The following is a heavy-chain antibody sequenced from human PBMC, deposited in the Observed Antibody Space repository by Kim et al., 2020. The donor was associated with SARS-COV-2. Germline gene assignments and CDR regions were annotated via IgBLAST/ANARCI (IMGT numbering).Heavy chain of an antibody. CDR1: GFTFSSYA. CDR2: ISYDGSNK. D-gene: IGHD3-10*01. V-gene: IGHV3-30*04. Sequence: GGSLRLSCAASGFTFSSYAMHWVRQAPGKGLEWVAVISYDGSNKYYADSVKGRFTISRDNSKNTLYLQMNSLRAEDTAVYYCARGKYYYGSGSSGGFDY. CDR3: ARGKYYYGSGSSGGFDY. J-gene: IGHJ4*01.